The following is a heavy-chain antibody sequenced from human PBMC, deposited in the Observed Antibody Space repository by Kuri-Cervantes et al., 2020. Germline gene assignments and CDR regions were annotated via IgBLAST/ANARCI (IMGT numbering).Heavy chain of an antibody. Sequence: GESLKISCAASGFTFSSYWMSWVRQAPGKGLEWVASIKQDGSEKYYVDSVKGRFTISRDNAKNSLYLQMNSLRAEDTAVYYCARAMVRGAHPYYLDYWGQGTLVTVSS. CDR2: IKQDGSEK. V-gene: IGHV3-7*01. D-gene: IGHD3-10*01. CDR3: ARAMVRGAHPYYLDY. J-gene: IGHJ4*02. CDR1: GFTFSSYW.